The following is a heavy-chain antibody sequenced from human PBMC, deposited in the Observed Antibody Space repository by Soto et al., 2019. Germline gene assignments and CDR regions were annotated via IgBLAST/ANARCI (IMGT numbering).Heavy chain of an antibody. CDR1: GYTFTGYY. D-gene: IGHD3-10*01. V-gene: IGHV1-46*03. CDR2: INPSGGST. J-gene: IGHJ6*03. Sequence: ASVKVSCKASGYTFTGYYMHWVRQAPGQGLEWMGIINPSGGSTSYAQKFQGRVTMTRDTSTSTVYMELSSLRSEDTAVYYCASTFALGSAYYYYRNVGGKGPTVPVS. CDR3: ASTFALGSAYYYYRNV.